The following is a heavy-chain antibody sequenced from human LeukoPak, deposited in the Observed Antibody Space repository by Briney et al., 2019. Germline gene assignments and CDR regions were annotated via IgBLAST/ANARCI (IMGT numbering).Heavy chain of an antibody. CDR1: GFTFSDHY. Sequence: PGGSLRLSCAASGFTFSDHYMDWVRQAPGKGLEWVGRTRNKANSYTTEYAASVKGRFTISRDDSKNSLYLQMNSLKTEDTAVYYCARDGYSGYGCLDVWGKGTTVTVSS. CDR3: ARDGYSGYGCLDV. J-gene: IGHJ6*04. V-gene: IGHV3-72*01. D-gene: IGHD5-12*01. CDR2: TRNKANSYTT.